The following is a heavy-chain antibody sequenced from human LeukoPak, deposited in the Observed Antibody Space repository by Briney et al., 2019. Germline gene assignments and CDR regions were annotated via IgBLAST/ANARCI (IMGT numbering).Heavy chain of an antibody. J-gene: IGHJ4*02. D-gene: IGHD6-13*01. Sequence: PGESLRLSCAASGFTVSSNYMSWVRQAPGKGLEWVSVIYSGGSTYYADSVKGRFTISRDNSKNTLYLQMNSLRAEDTAVYYCARSFGIAAAGPFDYWGQGTLVTVSS. CDR2: IYSGGST. V-gene: IGHV3-53*01. CDR3: ARSFGIAAAGPFDY. CDR1: GFTVSSNY.